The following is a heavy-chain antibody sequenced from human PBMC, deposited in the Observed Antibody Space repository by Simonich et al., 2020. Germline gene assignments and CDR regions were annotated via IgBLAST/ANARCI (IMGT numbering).Heavy chain of an antibody. V-gene: IGHV1-2*02. Sequence: QVQLVQSGAEVKKPGASVKVSCKASGYTFTGYYMHWVRQAPGQGLEWSGWINPNSGGKKYEQEFQGKVTMTRDTAISTAYMELGRLRSDDTAVYYCARGALTGDYYYMDVWGKGTTVTVSS. J-gene: IGHJ6*03. CDR1: GYTFTGYY. D-gene: IGHD7-27*01. CDR2: INPNSGGK. CDR3: ARGALTGDYYYMDV.